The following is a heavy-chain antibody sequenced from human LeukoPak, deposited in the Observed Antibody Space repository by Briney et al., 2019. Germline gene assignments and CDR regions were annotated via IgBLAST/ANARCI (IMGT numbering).Heavy chain of an antibody. CDR2: ITGGGSR. V-gene: IGHV3-23*01. Sequence: GGSLRLSCAASGFTFNKYAMNWVRQAPGKGLEWVTGITGGGSRNYADSVKGRFTISRDNSNKTLYLQVNSLRVEDTAVYFCASNYNFFGSGTHFAYFGNWGRGILVTVSS. CDR3: ASNYNFFGSGTHFAYFGN. D-gene: IGHD3-10*01. CDR1: GFTFNKYA. J-gene: IGHJ4*02.